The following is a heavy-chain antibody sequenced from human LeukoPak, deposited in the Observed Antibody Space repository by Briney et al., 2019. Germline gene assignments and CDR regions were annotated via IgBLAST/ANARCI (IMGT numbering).Heavy chain of an antibody. J-gene: IGHJ3*02. CDR3: ARDGYNLDAFDI. V-gene: IGHV3-74*01. D-gene: IGHD5-24*01. CDR1: GFTFSSYW. Sequence: QPGGSLRLSCAASGFTFSSYWMHWVRQAPGKGLVWVSRINSDGSSTNYADSVKGRFTISRDNAKNTLYLQMNSLRAEDTAVFYCARDGYNLDAFDIWGQGTMVTVSS. CDR2: INSDGSST.